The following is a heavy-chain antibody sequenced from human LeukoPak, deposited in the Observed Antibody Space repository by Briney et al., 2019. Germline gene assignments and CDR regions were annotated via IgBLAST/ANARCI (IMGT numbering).Heavy chain of an antibody. Sequence: PSETLSLTCAVSGYSISSGHYWGWIRQPPGKGLEWIGSIYHSVSTYYNPSLKSRVTISIDTSKNQFSLKLSSVTAADTAVYYCARLRRDYYGSGAHEFDIWGQGTMVTVSS. D-gene: IGHD3-10*01. V-gene: IGHV4-38-2*01. CDR2: IYHSVST. J-gene: IGHJ3*02. CDR3: ARLRRDYYGSGAHEFDI. CDR1: GYSISSGHY.